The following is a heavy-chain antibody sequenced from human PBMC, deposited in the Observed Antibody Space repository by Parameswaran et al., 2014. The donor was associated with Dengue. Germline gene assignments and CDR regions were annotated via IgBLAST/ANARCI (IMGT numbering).Heavy chain of an antibody. V-gene: IGHV1-2*04. J-gene: IGHJ4*02. CDR3: ARSGRSISFFDY. CDR2: MNTNTGGT. D-gene: IGHD3-16*02. Sequence: WVRQAPGQGLEWMGWMNTNTGGTNYAQKFQGSVTMTRDTSISTAYMELSSLRSDDTAVYFCARSGRSISFFDYWGQGTLVTSPQ.